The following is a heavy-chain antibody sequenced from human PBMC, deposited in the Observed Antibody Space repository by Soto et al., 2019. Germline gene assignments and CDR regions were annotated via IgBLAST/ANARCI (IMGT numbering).Heavy chain of an antibody. V-gene: IGHV4-59*01. D-gene: IGHD3-3*01. CDR3: ARDGSRYDFSSGPYNFDY. CDR2: IYYSGST. Sequence: SETLSLTCTVSGGSISTYYWSWIRQPPGKGLEWIGYIYYSGSTNYNPSLKSRVTISVDTSKNQFSLKLSSVSAADTAVYYCARDGSRYDFSSGPYNFDYWGQGTLVTVSS. J-gene: IGHJ4*02. CDR1: GGSISTYY.